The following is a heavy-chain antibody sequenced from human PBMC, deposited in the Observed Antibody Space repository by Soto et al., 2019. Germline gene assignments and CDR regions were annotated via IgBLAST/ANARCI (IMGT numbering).Heavy chain of an antibody. Sequence: PGGSLRLSCSASGFSFNRYGMHWVRQAPGKGLEFVSAISSYGADRFYADSVKGRFAISRDNSKNTLYLQMSSLRAEDTALYYCVKEGYMRSDWFGQFDYWGRGALVTVS. CDR1: GFSFNRYG. CDR2: ISSYGADR. V-gene: IGHV3-64D*06. D-gene: IGHD6-19*01. J-gene: IGHJ4*02. CDR3: VKEGYMRSDWFGQFDY.